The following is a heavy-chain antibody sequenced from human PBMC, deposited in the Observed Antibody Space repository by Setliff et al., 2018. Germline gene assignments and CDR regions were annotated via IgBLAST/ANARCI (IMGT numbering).Heavy chain of an antibody. CDR2: IYHGGDT. D-gene: IGHD1-1*01. V-gene: IGHV4-38-2*01. J-gene: IGHJ4*02. CDR3: ARTGTYRYFDY. CDR1: GASIRNNYY. Sequence: ASETLSLTCAVSGASIRNNYYWGWIRQSPGTGLEWIGRIYHGGDTYYNASLKSRLTISVDTSKNQFSLKLTSVTAADTAVYYCARTGTYRYFDYWGQGTRVTVSS.